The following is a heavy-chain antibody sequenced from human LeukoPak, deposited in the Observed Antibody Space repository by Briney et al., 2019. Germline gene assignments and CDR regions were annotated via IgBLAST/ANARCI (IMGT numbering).Heavy chain of an antibody. CDR1: GGSICSNTYY. CDR2: IYYSGST. J-gene: IGHJ5*02. V-gene: IGHV4-30-4*08. CDR3: ARSYGDYP. Sequence: SETLSLTRTVSGGSICSNTYYGAWIRQPPGKGLEWIGYIYYSGSTYYNPSLKSRVTISVDTSKNQFSLKLSSVTAADTAVYYCARSYGDYPWGQGTLVTVSS. D-gene: IGHD4-17*01.